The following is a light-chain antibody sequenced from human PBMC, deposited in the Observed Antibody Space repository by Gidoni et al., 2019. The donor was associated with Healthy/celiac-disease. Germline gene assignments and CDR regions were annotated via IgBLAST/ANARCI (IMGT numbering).Light chain of an antibody. J-gene: IGLJ2*01. CDR2: QDT. V-gene: IGLV3-1*01. Sequence: SSELTQPPSVSVSPGRTASITCSGDKLGDKNACWYQQKPGQSPVLVIYQDTKRPSWIPERCSGFNAGNTATLTTSGAQAMDEADYYCQAWDSSTAFGVFGGGTKLTVL. CDR3: QAWDSSTAFGV. CDR1: KLGDKN.